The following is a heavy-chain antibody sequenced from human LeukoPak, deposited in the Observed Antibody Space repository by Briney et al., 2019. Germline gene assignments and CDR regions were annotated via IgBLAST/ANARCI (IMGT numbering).Heavy chain of an antibody. CDR2: IYRGDST. CDR1: GFTVSSNY. V-gene: IGHV3-53*01. CDR3: ASNPEEIAAAGY. D-gene: IGHD6-13*01. J-gene: IGHJ4*02. Sequence: GGSLRLSCAASGFTVSSNYMSWVRQAPGKGLEWVSVIYRGDSTYYADSVKGRFTISRDNSKNTLYLQMNSLRAEDTAVYYCASNPEEIAAAGYWGQGTLVTVSS.